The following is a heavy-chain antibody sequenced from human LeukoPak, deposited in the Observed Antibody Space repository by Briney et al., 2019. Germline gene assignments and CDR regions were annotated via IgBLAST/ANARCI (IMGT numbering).Heavy chain of an antibody. CDR2: IIPIFGIA. Sequence: AASMKVASKASGGTFSSYAISWVRQAPGQGLEWMGRIIPIFGIANYAQKFQGRVTITADKSTSTAYMELSSLRSEDTAVYYCARGGYYYDSSGYSHNSELFDYWGQGTLVTVSS. J-gene: IGHJ4*02. CDR1: GGTFSSYA. V-gene: IGHV1-69*04. CDR3: ARGGYYYDSSGYSHNSELFDY. D-gene: IGHD3-22*01.